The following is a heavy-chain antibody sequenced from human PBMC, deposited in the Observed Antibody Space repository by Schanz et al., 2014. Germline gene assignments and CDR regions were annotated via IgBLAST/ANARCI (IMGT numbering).Heavy chain of an antibody. CDR2: LFNSERA. V-gene: IGHV4-59*01. Sequence: QLQLQESGPGLVRPSETLSLTCTVSGASISGSYWSWNRQPPGKGLEWIGYLFNSERAKYNPSLESRITMSLDTSKSQFSLHLRYVTAADTAVYYCATIPRGNIYGYFDYWGQGTLVTVSS. CDR3: ATIPRGNIYGYFDY. J-gene: IGHJ4*02. CDR1: GASISGSY. D-gene: IGHD5-18*01.